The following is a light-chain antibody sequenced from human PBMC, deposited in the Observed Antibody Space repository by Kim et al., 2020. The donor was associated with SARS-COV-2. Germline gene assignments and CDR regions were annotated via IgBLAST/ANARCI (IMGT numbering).Light chain of an antibody. CDR2: EDH. CDR3: QSYDNTNWV. J-gene: IGLJ3*02. CDR1: SGSIARSY. V-gene: IGLV6-57*03. Sequence: GQTVTISCTRSSGSIARSYVQWFQQRPPSAPPTVIYEDHHRPSGVPDRFSGSSDRSSNSASLTISGLEFEDEADYYCQSYDNTNWVLGGGTQLTVL.